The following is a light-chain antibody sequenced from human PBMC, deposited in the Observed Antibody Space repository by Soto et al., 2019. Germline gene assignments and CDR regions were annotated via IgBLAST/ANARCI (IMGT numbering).Light chain of an antibody. J-gene: IGLJ1*01. CDR3: TSYAGSSNYV. CDR2: AVS. V-gene: IGLV2-8*01. CDR1: SSDVGGYNY. Sequence: QSALTQPPSASGSPGQSVTISCTGTSSDVGGYNYVSWYQHHPGKAPKLMIYAVSTRPSGVPDRFSGSKSGNTASLTISGLQAEDEADYYCTSYAGSSNYVFGTGTKVTVL.